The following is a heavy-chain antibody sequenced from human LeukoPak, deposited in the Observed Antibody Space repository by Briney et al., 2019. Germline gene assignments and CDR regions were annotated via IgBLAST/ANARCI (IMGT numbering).Heavy chain of an antibody. CDR3: ARDRVGATSDY. D-gene: IGHD1-26*01. CDR1: GFTFSSYA. V-gene: IGHV3-30*01. CDR2: ISYDGSNK. J-gene: IGHJ4*02. Sequence: GRSLRLSCAASGFTFSSYAMHWVRQAPGKGLEWVAVISYDGSNKYYADSVKGRFTISRDNSKNTLYLQMNSLRAEGTAVYYCARDRVGATSDYWGQGTLVTVSS.